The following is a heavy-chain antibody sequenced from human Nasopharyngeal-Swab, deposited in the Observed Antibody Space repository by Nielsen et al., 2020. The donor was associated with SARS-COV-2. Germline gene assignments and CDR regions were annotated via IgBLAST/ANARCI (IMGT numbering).Heavy chain of an antibody. J-gene: IGHJ4*02. V-gene: IGHV1-8*01. CDR2: MNPSSGNT. D-gene: IGHD3-22*01. CDR1: GCTFTDYD. CDR3: ARLFHYYDSSGYLY. Sequence: ASVKVSCKASGCTFTDYDVNWVRQATGQGLEWMGWMNPSSGNTVYAQKFQGRVTMTRNTSISTAYMELSGLRSDDTAVYYCARLFHYYDSSGYLYWGQGTLVTVSS.